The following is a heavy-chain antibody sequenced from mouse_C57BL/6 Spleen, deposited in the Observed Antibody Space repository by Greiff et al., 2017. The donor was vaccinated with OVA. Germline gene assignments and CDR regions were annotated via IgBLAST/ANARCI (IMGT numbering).Heavy chain of an antibody. D-gene: IGHD2-4*01. CDR3: TGDDYDGVDFDY. CDR1: GFTFSNYW. J-gene: IGHJ2*01. Sequence: EVTVEESGGGLVQPGGSMKLSCVASGFTFSNYWMNWVRQSPEKGLEWVAQIRLKSDNYATHYAESVKGRFTISRDDSKSSVYLQMNNLRAEDTGIYYCTGDDYDGVDFDYWGQGTTLTVSS. V-gene: IGHV6-3*01. CDR2: IRLKSDNYAT.